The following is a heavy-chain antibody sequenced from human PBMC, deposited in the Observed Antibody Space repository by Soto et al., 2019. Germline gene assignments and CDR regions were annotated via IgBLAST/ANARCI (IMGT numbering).Heavy chain of an antibody. V-gene: IGHV1-8*01. CDR2: MNPNSGNT. D-gene: IGHD2-8*01. J-gene: IGHJ6*02. Sequence: QVQLVQSGAEVKKPGASVKVSCKASGYTFTSYDINWVRQATGQGLEWMGWMNPNSGNTGYAQKFQGRVTMTRNTSISTAYMELSSLRSEDTAVYYCARGPIVLMVYAIRHYYYYGMDVWGQGTTVTVSS. CDR3: ARGPIVLMVYAIRHYYYYGMDV. CDR1: GYTFTSYD.